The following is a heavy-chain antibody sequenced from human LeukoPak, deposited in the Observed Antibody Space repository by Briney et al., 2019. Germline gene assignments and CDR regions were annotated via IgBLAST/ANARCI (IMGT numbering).Heavy chain of an antibody. CDR3: ARASTVTTDAFDI. CDR1: GFTFSSYW. Sequence: GGSLRLSCAASGFTFSSYWMHWVRQAPGRGLVWVSRINNDGITTHYADSVKGRFTISRDNSKNTLYLQMNSLRAEDTAVYYCARASTVTTDAFDIWGQGTMVTVSS. J-gene: IGHJ3*02. D-gene: IGHD4-17*01. CDR2: INNDGITT. V-gene: IGHV3-74*01.